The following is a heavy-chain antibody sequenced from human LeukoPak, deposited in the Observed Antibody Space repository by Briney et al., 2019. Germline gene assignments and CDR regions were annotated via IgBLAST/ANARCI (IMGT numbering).Heavy chain of an antibody. CDR3: ARRMGVPNNWLDP. D-gene: IGHD2-2*01. Sequence: SETLSLTCAVYGGSFSGYYWSWIRQPPGKGLEWIGEINHSGSTNYNPSLKSRVTISVDTSKNQFSLKLSSVTAADTAVYYCARRMGVPNNWLDPWGQGTLVTVSS. V-gene: IGHV4-34*01. J-gene: IGHJ5*02. CDR1: GGSFSGYY. CDR2: INHSGST.